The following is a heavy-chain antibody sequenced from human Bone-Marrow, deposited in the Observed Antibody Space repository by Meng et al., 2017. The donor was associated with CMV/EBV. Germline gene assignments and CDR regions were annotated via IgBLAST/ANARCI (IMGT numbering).Heavy chain of an antibody. V-gene: IGHV3-53*01. CDR2: IYSGGST. D-gene: IGHD2-2*01. CDR3: ARGGSTSSPFDY. CDR1: GFTFSSYS. Sequence: GESLKISCAASGFTFSSYSMNWVRQAPGKGLEWVSVIYSGGSTYYADSVKGRFTISRDNSKNTLYLQMNSLRAEDTAVYYCARGGSTSSPFDYWGQGTLVTVSS. J-gene: IGHJ4*02.